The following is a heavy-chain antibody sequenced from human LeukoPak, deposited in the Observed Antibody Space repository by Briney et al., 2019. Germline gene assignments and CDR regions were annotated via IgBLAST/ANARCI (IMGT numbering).Heavy chain of an antibody. CDR3: TTEGYDILTGLYYFDY. CDR1: GFTFSNAW. CDR2: IKSKTDGGTT. D-gene: IGHD3-9*01. J-gene: IGHJ4*02. Sequence: GGSLRLSCAASGFTFSNAWTSWVRQAPGKGLEWVGRIKSKTDGGTTDYAAPVKGRFTISRDDSKNTLYLQMNSLKTEDTAVYYCTTEGYDILTGLYYFDYWGQGTLVTVSS. V-gene: IGHV3-15*01.